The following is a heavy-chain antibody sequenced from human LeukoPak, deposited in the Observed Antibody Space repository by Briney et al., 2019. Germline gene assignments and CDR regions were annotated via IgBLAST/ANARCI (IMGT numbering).Heavy chain of an antibody. CDR3: AKDYNYDFWSGYFDY. V-gene: IGHV3-53*01. CDR2: IHSGGST. CDR1: GLTVSSNS. J-gene: IGHJ4*02. D-gene: IGHD3-3*01. Sequence: GGSLRLSCAASGLTVSSNSMTWVRQPPGKGLEWVSVIHSGGSTYYADSVKGRFTISRDNSKNTLYLQMNSLRAEDTAVYYCAKDYNYDFWSGYFDYWGQGTLVTVSS.